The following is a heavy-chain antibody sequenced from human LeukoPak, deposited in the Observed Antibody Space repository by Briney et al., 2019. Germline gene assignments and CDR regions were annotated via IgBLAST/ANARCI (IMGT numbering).Heavy chain of an antibody. CDR2: INPSGGST. D-gene: IGHD6-13*01. J-gene: IGHJ6*02. Sequence: ASVKVSCKASGYTFTSYYMHWVRQAPGQGLEWMGIINPSGGSTSYAQKFQGRVTMTRDTSTSTVYMELSSLRSEDTAVYYCARGMYSSSWHPPHYYYYGMDVWGQGTTVPVSS. V-gene: IGHV1-46*01. CDR3: ARGMYSSSWHPPHYYYYGMDV. CDR1: GYTFTSYY.